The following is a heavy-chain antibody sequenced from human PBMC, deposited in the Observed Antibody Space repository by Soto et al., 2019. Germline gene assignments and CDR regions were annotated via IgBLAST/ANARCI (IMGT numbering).Heavy chain of an antibody. Sequence: EVQLVESGGGLVQPGGSLRLSCAASGFTFSSYWMSWVRQAPGKGLEWVANIKEDGSDMYYVDSVKGRFTISRDNAKNSLNRKMTSLRAEATVVNSCAKEFWVNSVFWMGYSDSWGKGPWVTAPS. CDR3: AKEFWVNSVFWMGYSDS. CDR1: GFTFSSYW. D-gene: IGHD3-3*01. V-gene: IGHV3-7*01. CDR2: IKEDGSDM. J-gene: IGHJ4*02.